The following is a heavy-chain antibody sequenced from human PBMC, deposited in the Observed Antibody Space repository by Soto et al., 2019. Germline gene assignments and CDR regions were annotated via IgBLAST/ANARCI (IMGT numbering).Heavy chain of an antibody. CDR2: IDPSDSYT. V-gene: IGHV5-10-1*01. CDR1: HEIFSTNW. J-gene: IGHJ1*01. CDR3: GRDFGSGHADV. D-gene: IGHD1-26*01. Sequence: PGESLKISCQTSHEIFSTNWSTWLLQMAVRGLEWVGRIDPSDSYTTYNPSLKGHVILSVDKSMNTAYVQWTSLRASDTAMYFCGRDFGSGHADVWGQGTLVTVSS.